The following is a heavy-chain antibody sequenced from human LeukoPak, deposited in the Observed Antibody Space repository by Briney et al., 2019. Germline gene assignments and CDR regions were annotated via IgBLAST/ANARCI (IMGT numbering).Heavy chain of an antibody. V-gene: IGHV5-51*01. D-gene: IGHD7-27*01. CDR3: ARQTGGNGIDY. CDR2: IYPGYSDT. Sequence: GESLKISCKGSGYSFTNYWIGWVRQMPGKGLEWMGIIYPGYSDTRYSPSFQGQVPISADTSISTAYLQWSSLKASDTAMYYCARQTGGNGIDYWGQGTLVTVSS. J-gene: IGHJ4*02. CDR1: GYSFTNYW.